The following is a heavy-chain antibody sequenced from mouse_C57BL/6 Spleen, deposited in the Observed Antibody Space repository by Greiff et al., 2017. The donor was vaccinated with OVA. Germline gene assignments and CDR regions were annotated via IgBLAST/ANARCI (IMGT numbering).Heavy chain of an antibody. V-gene: IGHV5-17*01. CDR2: ISSGSSTI. Sequence: EVKLVESGGGLVKPGGSLKLSCAASGFTFSDYGMHWVRQAPEKGLEWVAYISSGSSTIYYADTVKGRFTISRDNAKNTLFLQMTSLRSEDTAMYYCARQPLGFYYFDYWGQGTTLTVSS. D-gene: IGHD4-1*01. CDR1: GFTFSDYG. J-gene: IGHJ2*01. CDR3: ARQPLGFYYFDY.